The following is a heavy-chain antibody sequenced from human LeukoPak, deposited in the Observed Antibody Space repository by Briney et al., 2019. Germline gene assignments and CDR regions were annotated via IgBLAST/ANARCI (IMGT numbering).Heavy chain of an antibody. J-gene: IGHJ4*02. CDR2: IKQDGSEK. D-gene: IGHD6-19*01. CDR1: GFTFSSYW. CDR3: AKDLGEQWLTPVPYLDY. V-gene: IGHV3-7*01. Sequence: PGGSLRLSCAASGFTFSSYWMSWVRQAPGKGLEWVANIKQDGSEKYYVDSVKGRFTVSRDNAKNSLYPQMNSLRAEDTAVYYCAKDLGEQWLTPVPYLDYWGQGTLVTVSS.